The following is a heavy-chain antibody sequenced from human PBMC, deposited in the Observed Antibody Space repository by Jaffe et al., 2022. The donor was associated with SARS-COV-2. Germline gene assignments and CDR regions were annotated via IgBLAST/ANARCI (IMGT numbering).Heavy chain of an antibody. CDR3: VKDDAHFSF. CDR2: IYTSGST. CDR1: GFTVSSNY. J-gene: IGHJ4*02. D-gene: IGHD2-2*01. V-gene: IGHV3-53*01. Sequence: EVRLVESGGGLIQPGGSLRLSCAVSGFTVSSNYMSWVRQAPGKGLEWVSVIYTSGSTYYADSVKGRFTISRDNSMNMVHLQMNSLRVEDTAVYYCVKDDAHFSFWGQGTLVTVSS.